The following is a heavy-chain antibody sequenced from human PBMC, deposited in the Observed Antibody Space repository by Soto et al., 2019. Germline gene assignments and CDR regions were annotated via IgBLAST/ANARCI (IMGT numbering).Heavy chain of an antibody. CDR1: GGSISEKY. CDR3: GASLAALALSGLDP. CDR2: IFANGHT. V-gene: IGHV4-4*07. J-gene: IGHJ5*02. Sequence: SETLSLTCIVSGGSISEKYWNWVRQPPGKGLEWIGLIFANGHTDYNPSLKSRVTMSVDASKNQFSLRLTSMTAADTAVYYCGASLAALALSGLDPWGGGTRVTVS. D-gene: IGHD3-3*02.